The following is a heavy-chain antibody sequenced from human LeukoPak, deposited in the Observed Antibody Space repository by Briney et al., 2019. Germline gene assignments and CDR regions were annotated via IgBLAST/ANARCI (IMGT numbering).Heavy chain of an antibody. CDR1: GYSFTSYW. D-gene: IGHD3-10*01. V-gene: IGHV5-51*01. CDR2: IYPGDSDT. Sequence: GESLKISCKGSGYSFTSYWIGWVRQMPGKGLGWMGIIYPGDSDTRYSPSFQGQVTISADKSISTAYLQWSSLKASDTAMYYCARSRRPLTIPPDYWGQGTLVTVSS. J-gene: IGHJ4*02. CDR3: ARSRRPLTIPPDY.